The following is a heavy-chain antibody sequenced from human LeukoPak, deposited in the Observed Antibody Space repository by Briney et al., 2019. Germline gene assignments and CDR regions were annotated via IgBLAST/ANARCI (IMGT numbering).Heavy chain of an antibody. V-gene: IGHV4-34*01. J-gene: IGHJ6*03. CDR3: TRPWQRRYYMDV. Sequence: SETLSLTCAVYGESFSGYYWTWVRQPPGKGLEWIGDINHSSRTTYNPSLMSRVIISVDTSKNLFSLNLTSVTAADTAVYYCTRPWQRRYYMDVWGKGTTVAVSS. CDR2: INHSSRT. CDR1: GESFSGYY.